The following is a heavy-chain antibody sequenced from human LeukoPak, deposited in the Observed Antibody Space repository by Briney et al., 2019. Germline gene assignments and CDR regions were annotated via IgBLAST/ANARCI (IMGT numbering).Heavy chain of an antibody. D-gene: IGHD3-10*01. CDR3: ARGPGGSGTRPPYTFYYGMDV. Sequence: KPSETLSLTCTVSNGSISSYYWSWIRQPPGKGLEWIGYIYYRGSTNYDPSLKSRVTISVDTSKNQFSLRLSSVTAADTAVYYCARGPGGSGTRPPYTFYYGMDVWGQGTTVTVSS. V-gene: IGHV4-59*08. CDR2: IYYRGST. J-gene: IGHJ6*02. CDR1: NGSISSYY.